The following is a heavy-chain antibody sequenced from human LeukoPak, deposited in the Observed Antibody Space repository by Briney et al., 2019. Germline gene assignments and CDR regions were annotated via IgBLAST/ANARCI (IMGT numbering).Heavy chain of an antibody. J-gene: IGHJ4*02. CDR2: ITSTSSTI. D-gene: IGHD5-18*01. CDR1: GFTFSSYG. Sequence: GGSLRFSCEASGFTFSSYGLNWVRQAPGKGLEWVSFITSTSSTIHYADSVKGRFTISRDNAKKSLYLHMYNLRAEDTAIYYCARPVDTSMVTGFDLWGQGTLVTVSS. V-gene: IGHV3-48*01. CDR3: ARPVDTSMVTGFDL.